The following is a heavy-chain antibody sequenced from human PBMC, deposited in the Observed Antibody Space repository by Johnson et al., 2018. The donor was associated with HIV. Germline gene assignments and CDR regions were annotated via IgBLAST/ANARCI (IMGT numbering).Heavy chain of an antibody. CDR1: GLKFYNAW. CDR3: TTRLNSGTYWGNYDFDV. J-gene: IGHJ3*01. V-gene: IGHV3-15*01. CDR2: IKRGVDGGTT. Sequence: EVQLVESGGGLVTPGGSLRISCSASGLKFYNAWMTWVRQAPGKGLEWVGHIKRGVDGGTTDYSAPVKGRFTILRDDSKNILYLQMNNLKAEDTALYYCTTRLNSGTYWGNYDFDVWGQGTMVTVSS. D-gene: IGHD1-26*01.